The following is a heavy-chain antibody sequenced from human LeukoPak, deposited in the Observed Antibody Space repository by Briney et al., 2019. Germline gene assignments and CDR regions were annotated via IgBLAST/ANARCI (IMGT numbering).Heavy chain of an antibody. J-gene: IGHJ4*02. D-gene: IGHD6-13*01. CDR3: ARGRLAAAYFDY. V-gene: IGHV4-34*01. CDR1: GGSFSGYY. CDR2: INHSGST. Sequence: PSETLSLTCAVYGGSFSGYYWSWIRQPPGKGLDWIGEINHSGSTNYNPSLKSRVTISVDTSKNQFSLKLSSVTAADTAVYYCARGRLAAAYFDYWGQGTLVTVSS.